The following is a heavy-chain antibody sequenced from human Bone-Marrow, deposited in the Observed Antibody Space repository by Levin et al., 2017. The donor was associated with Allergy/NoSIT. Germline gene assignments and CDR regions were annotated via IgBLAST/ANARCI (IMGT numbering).Heavy chain of an antibody. CDR1: GYTFTGYY. J-gene: IGHJ6*02. CDR2: INPNSGGT. CDR3: ARDLPYYYYGMDV. V-gene: IGHV1-2*02. Sequence: ASVKVSCKASGYTFTGYYMHWVRQAPGQGLEWMGWINPNSGGTNYAQKFQGRVTMTRDTSISTAYMELSRLRSDDTAVYYCARDLPYYYYGMDVWGQGTTVTVSS.